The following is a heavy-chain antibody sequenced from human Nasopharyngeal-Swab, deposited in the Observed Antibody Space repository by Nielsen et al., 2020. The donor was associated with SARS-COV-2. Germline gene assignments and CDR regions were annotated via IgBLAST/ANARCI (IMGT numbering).Heavy chain of an antibody. V-gene: IGHV4-59*13. CDR3: ARTQLWGAFDI. D-gene: IGHD5-18*01. J-gene: IGHJ3*02. CDR1: GGSISSYY. CDR2: IYYSGST. Sequence: SETLSLTCTVSGGSISSYYWSWIRQPPGKGLEWIGYIYYSGSTNYNPSLKSRVTISVDTSKNQFSLKLSSVTAAETAVYYCARTQLWGAFDIWGQGTMVTVSS.